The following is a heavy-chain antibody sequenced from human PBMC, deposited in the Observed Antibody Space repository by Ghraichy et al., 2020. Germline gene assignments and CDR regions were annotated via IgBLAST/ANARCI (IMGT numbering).Heavy chain of an antibody. D-gene: IGHD3-22*01. V-gene: IGHV3-33*01. CDR2: IWYDGSNK. Sequence: GGSLRLSCAASGFTFSSYGMHWVRQAPGKGLEWVAVIWYDGSNKYYADSVKGRFTISRDNSKNTLYLQMNSLRAEDTAVYYCARDPMYYYDSSGHSPTTFDYWGQGTLVTVSS. CDR1: GFTFSSYG. J-gene: IGHJ4*02. CDR3: ARDPMYYYDSSGHSPTTFDY.